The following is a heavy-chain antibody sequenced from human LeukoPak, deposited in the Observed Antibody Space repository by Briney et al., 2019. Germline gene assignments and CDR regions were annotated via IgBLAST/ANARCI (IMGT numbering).Heavy chain of an antibody. CDR2: INSDGSST. J-gene: IGHJ5*02. CDR1: GFTFSSYW. V-gene: IGHV3-74*01. CDR3: ARDRGWYYDNSWFDP. Sequence: GGSLRLSCAASGFTFSSYWMHWVRQAPGKGLAWVSRINSDGSSTSYADSVKGRFTISRDNAKNTLYLQMNSLRAEDTAVYYCARDRGWYYDNSWFDPWGQGTLVTVSS. D-gene: IGHD3-22*01.